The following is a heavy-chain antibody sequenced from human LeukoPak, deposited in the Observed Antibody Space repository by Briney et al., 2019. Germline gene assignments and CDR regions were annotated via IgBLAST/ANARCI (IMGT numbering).Heavy chain of an antibody. V-gene: IGHV1-18*01. CDR3: ARDSDCVWGTDYYYMDV. D-gene: IGHD3-16*01. Sequence: ASVKVSCKASGYTFTSYGISWVRQAPGQGLEWMGWISAYNGNTNYAQKLQGRVTMTTDTSTSTAYMGLRSLRSDDTAVYYCARDSDCVWGTDYYYMDVWGKGTTVTVSS. J-gene: IGHJ6*03. CDR2: ISAYNGNT. CDR1: GYTFTSYG.